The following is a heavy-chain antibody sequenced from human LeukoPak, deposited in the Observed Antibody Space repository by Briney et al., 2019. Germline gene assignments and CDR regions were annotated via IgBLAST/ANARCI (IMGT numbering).Heavy chain of an antibody. Sequence: SETLSLTCTVSGGSISSSSYYWGWIRQPPGKGLEWIGSIYYSGSTYYNPSLKSRVTISVDTSKNQFSLKLSSVTAADTAVYYCASLMYSTFYPWGQGTLVTVSS. CDR3: ASLMYSTFYP. CDR2: IYYSGST. J-gene: IGHJ5*02. D-gene: IGHD6-13*01. CDR1: GGSISSSSYY. V-gene: IGHV4-39*07.